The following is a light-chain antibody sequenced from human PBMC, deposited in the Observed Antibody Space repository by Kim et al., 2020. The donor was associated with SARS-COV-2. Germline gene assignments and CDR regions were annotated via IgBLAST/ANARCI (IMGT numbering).Light chain of an antibody. V-gene: IGKV1-5*03. J-gene: IGKJ1*01. CDR2: KAS. CDR1: QSISSL. Sequence: DIQMTQSPSTLSASVGDRVTITCRASQSISSLLAWYQQKPGKAPKLLIYKASNLETGVPSRFSGSGYGTEFTLTISSLQPDDFATYYCQQYDTYQTFGQGTKVDIK. CDR3: QQYDTYQT.